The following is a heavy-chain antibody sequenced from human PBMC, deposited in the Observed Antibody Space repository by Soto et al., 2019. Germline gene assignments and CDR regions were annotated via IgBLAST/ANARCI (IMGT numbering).Heavy chain of an antibody. J-gene: IGHJ4*02. V-gene: IGHV1-18*01. D-gene: IGHD3-22*01. Sequence: QVQLVQSGAEVKKPGASVKVSCKASGYTFTGYGIGWVRQAPGQVLEWMGWISGYNANTNYPQKLQGRITMTTDTSTSTAYMELRSLRSDHTAVYYCARGGYYYDSSGYYSDYWGQGTLVTVSS. CDR1: GYTFTGYG. CDR2: ISGYNANT. CDR3: ARGGYYYDSSGYYSDY.